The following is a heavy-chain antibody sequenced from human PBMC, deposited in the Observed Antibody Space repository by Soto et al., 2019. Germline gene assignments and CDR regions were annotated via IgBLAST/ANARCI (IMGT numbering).Heavy chain of an antibody. CDR2: ISGGGDTT. CDR3: AKGRGGSGSLTPRVEF. V-gene: IGHV3-23*01. CDR1: GFTFNTYA. D-gene: IGHD3-10*01. Sequence: EVQLLESGGGLVQPGGSLRLSCAASGFTFNTYAMTWVRQAPGKGLEWVSAISGGGDTTSYADSVKGRVTVSRDGSKNTLYLQMSSLRAEDTALYYCAKGRGGSGSLTPRVEFWGQGTLVTVSS. J-gene: IGHJ4*02.